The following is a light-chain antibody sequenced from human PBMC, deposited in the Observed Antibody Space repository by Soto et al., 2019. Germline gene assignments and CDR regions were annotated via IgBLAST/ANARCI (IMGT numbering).Light chain of an antibody. J-gene: IGKJ2*02. CDR1: QSISTY. CDR2: AAS. V-gene: IGKV1-39*01. Sequence: DIQMTQSPSSLSASVGDRVTITCRASQSISTYLNWYQQKVGKAPKLLIYAASSLQRGFPSRFSGSGSGTDVALTISSLQPEDFATYYCQQSFSTPRTFGQGTKLEIK. CDR3: QQSFSTPRT.